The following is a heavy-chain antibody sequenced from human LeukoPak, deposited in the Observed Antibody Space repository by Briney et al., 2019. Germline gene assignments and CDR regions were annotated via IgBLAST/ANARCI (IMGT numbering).Heavy chain of an antibody. CDR1: GFTFSSYA. J-gene: IGHJ3*02. CDR3: AREVNEPASTDAFDI. D-gene: IGHD6-13*01. V-gene: IGHV4-31*02. Sequence: LRLSCAASGFTFSSYAMSWICQHPEKGLEWIGYIFYSGTAYYNPSHKSRVTISVDTSKNQFSLKLNSVIAADTAVYYCAREVNEPASTDAFDIWGQGTMVTVSS. CDR2: IFYSGTA.